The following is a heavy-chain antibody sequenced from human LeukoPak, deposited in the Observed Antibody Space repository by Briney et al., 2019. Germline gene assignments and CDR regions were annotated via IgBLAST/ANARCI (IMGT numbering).Heavy chain of an antibody. Sequence: GESLKISWEGSGYSFTSYWIGWVRQMPGKGLEWMGIIYPGDSDTRYSPSFQGQVTISADKSISTAYLQWSSLKASDTAMYYCATRFRYSSSWYYFDYWGQGTLVTVSS. V-gene: IGHV5-51*01. CDR3: ATRFRYSSSWYYFDY. CDR2: IYPGDSDT. CDR1: GYSFTSYW. J-gene: IGHJ4*02. D-gene: IGHD6-13*01.